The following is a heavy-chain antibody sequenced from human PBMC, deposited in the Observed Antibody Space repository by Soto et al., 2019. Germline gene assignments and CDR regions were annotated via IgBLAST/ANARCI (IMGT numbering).Heavy chain of an antibody. D-gene: IGHD6-19*01. CDR1: GYAISNGYY. CDR2: SHQSGIT. Sequence: SETLSLTCAVSGYAISNGYYLGWFLQPPCKGLEWIGDSHQSGITHHSPSLKGRVITSMLTSKNQFSLDLISVTAADTAVYYCVRTVAVAGTNVPDYFDHWGQGIQVTVSS. CDR3: VRTVAVAGTNVPDYFDH. V-gene: IGHV4-38-2*01. J-gene: IGHJ4*02.